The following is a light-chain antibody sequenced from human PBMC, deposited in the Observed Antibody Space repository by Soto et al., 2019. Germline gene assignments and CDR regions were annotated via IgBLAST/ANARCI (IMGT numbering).Light chain of an antibody. J-gene: IGLJ3*02. Sequence: QSVLTQSPSVSAAPGQKVTISCSGGSSNIGKNYVSWYQQLPGTAPKSLIYEDNKRPSGIPDRFSCSKSGTSATLVITGLQTGDEADYYCGTWDSSLNAVVFGGGTKVTVL. CDR1: SSNIGKNY. CDR3: GTWDSSLNAVV. V-gene: IGLV1-51*02. CDR2: EDN.